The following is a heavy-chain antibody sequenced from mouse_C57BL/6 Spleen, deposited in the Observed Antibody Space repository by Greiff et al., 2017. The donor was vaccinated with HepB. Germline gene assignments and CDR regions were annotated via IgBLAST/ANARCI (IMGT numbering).Heavy chain of an antibody. CDR2: IDPSDSET. V-gene: IGHV1-52*01. J-gene: IGHJ2*01. D-gene: IGHD2-4*01. CDR3: ARGLRRGYYFDY. Sequence: VKLQQPGAELVRPGSSVKLSCKASGYTFTSYWMHWVKQRPIQGLEWIGNIDPSDSETHYNQKFKDKATLTVDKSSSTAYMQLSSLTSEDSAVYYCARGLRRGYYFDYWGQGTTLTVSS. CDR1: GYTFTSYW.